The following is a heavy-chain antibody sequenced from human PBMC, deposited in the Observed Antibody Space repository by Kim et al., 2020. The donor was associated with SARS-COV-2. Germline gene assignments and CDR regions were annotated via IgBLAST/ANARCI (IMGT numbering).Heavy chain of an antibody. J-gene: IGHJ5*02. CDR1: GGSINNYY. V-gene: IGHV4-59*13. D-gene: IGHD3-3*01. CDR3: ARFFWNGSKWFDP. Sequence: SETLSLTCSVSGGSINNYYWSWIRQPPGKGLEWIGYIYHGGSSFYNPSLKSRVTISVDASENQFSLKLTSVTAADTAMYYCARFFWNGSKWFDPWGQGTL. CDR2: IYHGGSS.